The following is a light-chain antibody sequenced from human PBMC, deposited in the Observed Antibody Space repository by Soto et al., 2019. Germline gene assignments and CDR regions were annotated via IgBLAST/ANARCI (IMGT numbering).Light chain of an antibody. V-gene: IGKV1-33*01. CDR2: DAS. Sequence: DIQMTQSPSSLSASVGDRVTITCQASQDISNYLNWYQQKPGKAPKLLIYDASNLETGVPSRFSGSGSGTDFTFTISSLQPEDIAVYYCQQYGSSLWTFGQGTKVEIK. CDR3: QQYGSSLWT. CDR1: QDISNY. J-gene: IGKJ1*01.